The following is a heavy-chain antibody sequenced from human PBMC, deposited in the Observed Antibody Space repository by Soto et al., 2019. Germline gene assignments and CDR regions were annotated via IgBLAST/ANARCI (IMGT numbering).Heavy chain of an antibody. CDR3: ARGIDNIAHAFHWFDP. V-gene: IGHV4-59*01. D-gene: IGHD2-15*01. CDR2: IYYSGST. J-gene: IGHJ5*02. Sequence: QVQLQESGPGLVKPSETLSLTCTVSGGSISSYYWSWIRQPPGKGLEWIGYIYYSGSTNYNPSLNSRVTISVDTSKNQFSLKLSSVTAADTAVYYCARGIDNIAHAFHWFDPWGQGTLVTVSS. CDR1: GGSISSYY.